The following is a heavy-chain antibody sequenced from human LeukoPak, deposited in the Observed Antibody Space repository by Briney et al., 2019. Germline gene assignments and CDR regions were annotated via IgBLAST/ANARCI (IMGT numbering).Heavy chain of an antibody. V-gene: IGHV1-2*02. J-gene: IGHJ5*02. CDR3: ARTGPGRANWFDP. D-gene: IGHD1-1*01. CDR1: GYTFTGYY. Sequence: ASVTVSCTASGYTFTGYYMHWVRQAPGQGLEWMGWINPNSGGTNYAQKFQGRVTMTRDTSISTAYMELSRLRSDDTAVYYCARTGPGRANWFDPWGQGTLVTVPS. CDR2: INPNSGGT.